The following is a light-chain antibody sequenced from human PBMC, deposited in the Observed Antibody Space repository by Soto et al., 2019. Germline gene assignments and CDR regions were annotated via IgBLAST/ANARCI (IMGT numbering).Light chain of an antibody. CDR2: EVN. J-gene: IGLJ2*01. CDR3: CSYIAHESVI. CDR1: SSDVGKYNA. V-gene: IGLV2-23*02. Sequence: QSALTQPASVSGSPGQSITISCTGTSSDVGKYNAVSWYQQLPGKAPKLILFEVNKWPSGASHRFSGSKSGDTASLTISGLQTDDEADYFCCSYIAHESVIFGGGTKVTVL.